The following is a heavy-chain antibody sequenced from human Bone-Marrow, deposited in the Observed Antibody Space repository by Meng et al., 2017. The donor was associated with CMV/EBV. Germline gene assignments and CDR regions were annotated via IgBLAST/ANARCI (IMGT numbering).Heavy chain of an antibody. CDR1: FSGYY. J-gene: IGHJ6*02. CDR2: INHSGST. D-gene: IGHD6-19*01. Sequence: FSGYYWSWIRQTPGKGLEWIGEINHSGSTNYNPSLKSRVTISVDTSKNQFSLKLSSVTAADTAVYYCARGGSLEQWLVLGYYYGMDVWGQGTTVTVSS. CDR3: ARGGSLEQWLVLGYYYGMDV. V-gene: IGHV4-34*01.